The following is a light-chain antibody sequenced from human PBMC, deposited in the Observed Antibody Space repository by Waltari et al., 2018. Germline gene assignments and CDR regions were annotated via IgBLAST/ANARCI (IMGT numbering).Light chain of an antibody. CDR1: QSISKY. J-gene: IGKJ1*01. CDR2: HAS. V-gene: IGKV3-20*01. CDR3: QHYESLPVT. Sequence: EIVLTQSPGTLSLSSGERATLSCRTSQSISKYLAWYQQKPDQAPRLLIYHASSRATGIPDRFSGSGSGTDFSLTISRLEPEDFAVYYCQHYESLPVTFGQGTKVEIK.